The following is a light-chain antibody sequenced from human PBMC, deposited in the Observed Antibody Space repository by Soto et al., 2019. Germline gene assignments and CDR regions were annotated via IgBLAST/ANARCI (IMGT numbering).Light chain of an antibody. CDR2: GAS. Sequence: EIVLTQSPGTLSLSPGERATLSCRASQSVNSRLAWYQHKPGQAPRLLISGASSRATGIPDRFSGSGSATDFTLTISRLEPEDFALYYCKHYVRSPITFGQGTRLEIK. CDR3: KHYVRSPIT. J-gene: IGKJ5*01. V-gene: IGKV3-20*01. CDR1: QSVNSR.